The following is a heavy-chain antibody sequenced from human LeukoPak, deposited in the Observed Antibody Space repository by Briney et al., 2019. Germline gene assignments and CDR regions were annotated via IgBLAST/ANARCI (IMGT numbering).Heavy chain of an antibody. Sequence: SVTVSFTASGGTFSIYAISWVRQAHGQGLEWMGGIIPIFGTANYAQKFQGRVTITTDESTSTAYMELSSLRSEDTAVYYCALGRFLEWLFPDYYYYMDVWGKGTTVTVSS. D-gene: IGHD3-3*01. J-gene: IGHJ6*03. CDR3: ALGRFLEWLFPDYYYYMDV. V-gene: IGHV1-69*05. CDR2: IIPIFGTA. CDR1: GGTFSIYA.